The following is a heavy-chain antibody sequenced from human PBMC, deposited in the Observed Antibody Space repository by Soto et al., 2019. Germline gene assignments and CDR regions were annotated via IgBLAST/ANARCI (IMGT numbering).Heavy chain of an antibody. D-gene: IGHD3-10*01. CDR1: GAYLSTDY. Sequence: QVQLQESGPGLVRPSETLSLTCTVSGAYLSTDYWSWIRQPPGKRPEWIGYIFNSGSTNQNPSLKSRVSISMDKSRNQFSLRLRSVTAADTAVYYCARTEYYKIDHDYWGPGTLVTVSS. V-gene: IGHV4-59*01. CDR2: IFNSGST. J-gene: IGHJ4*02. CDR3: ARTEYYKIDHDY.